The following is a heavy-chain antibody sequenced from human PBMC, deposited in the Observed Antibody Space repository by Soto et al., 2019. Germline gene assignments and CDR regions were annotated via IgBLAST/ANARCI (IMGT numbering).Heavy chain of an antibody. J-gene: IGHJ5*02. V-gene: IGHV4-34*01. D-gene: IGHD3-10*01. CDR2: INHSGST. Sequence: SETLSLTCAVYGGSFSGYYWSWIRQPPGKGLEWIGEINHSGSTNYNPSLKSRVTISVDTSKNQFSLKLSSVTAADTAVYYCSLKGGNYYGSGSFYKRPSGWFDPWGQGTLVTVSS. CDR3: SLKGGNYYGSGSFYKRPSGWFDP. CDR1: GGSFSGYY.